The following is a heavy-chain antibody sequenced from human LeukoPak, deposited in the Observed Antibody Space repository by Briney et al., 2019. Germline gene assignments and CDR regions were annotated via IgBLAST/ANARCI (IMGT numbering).Heavy chain of an antibody. D-gene: IGHD4-17*01. CDR2: IIPILGIA. Sequence: GASVKVSCKASGGNINNYAFSWVRHDPRQGLEWMGRIIPILGIANYAQKFQGRVTITADKSTSTAYMELSSLRSEDTAVYYCARDLEDDYGDYVPLGYWGQGTLVTVSS. CDR3: ARDLEDDYGDYVPLGY. CDR1: GGNINNYA. V-gene: IGHV1-69*04. J-gene: IGHJ4*02.